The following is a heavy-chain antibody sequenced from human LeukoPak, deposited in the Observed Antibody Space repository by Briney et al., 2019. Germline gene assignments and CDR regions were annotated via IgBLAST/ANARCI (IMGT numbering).Heavy chain of an antibody. CDR2: ISYDGSNK. D-gene: IGHD2-8*01. CDR1: GFTFRNYG. V-gene: IGHV3-30*18. Sequence: SLRLSCAASGFTFRNYGMHWVGQAPGKGLEGVAVISYDGSNKYYADSVKGRFTISRDNSKNTLSLQMNSLRPEDTALYYCAKQRGVAVNGYLDYWGQGTLVTVSS. J-gene: IGHJ4*02. CDR3: AKQRGVAVNGYLDY.